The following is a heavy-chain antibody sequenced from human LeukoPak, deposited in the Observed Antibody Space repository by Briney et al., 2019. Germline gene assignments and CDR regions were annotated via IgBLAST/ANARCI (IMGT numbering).Heavy chain of an antibody. D-gene: IGHD6-19*01. J-gene: IGHJ4*02. CDR2: INQDGSEK. CDR1: GFTSSSYW. CDR3: VRVRSGWTNYFDY. Sequence: GGSLRLSCTASGFTSSSYWMSWVRQAPGKGLEWVANINQDGSEKYYVDSVKGRFTISRDNAKNSLYLQMNSLRAEDTAVYYCVRVRSGWTNYFDYWGPGTLVTVSS. V-gene: IGHV3-7*05.